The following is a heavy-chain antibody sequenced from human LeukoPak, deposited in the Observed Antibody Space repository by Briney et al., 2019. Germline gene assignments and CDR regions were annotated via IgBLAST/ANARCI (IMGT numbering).Heavy chain of an antibody. J-gene: IGHJ3*02. CDR2: IYYSGST. CDR3: ARSDYGDYYDAFDI. V-gene: IGHV4-59*01. Sequence: SETLSLTCTVSGGSISRYYWSWIRQPPGKGLEWIGYIYYSGSTNYNPSLKSRVTISVDTSKNKFSLKLSSVTAADTAVYYCARSDYGDYYDAFDIWGQGTMVTVSS. D-gene: IGHD4-17*01. CDR1: GGSISRYY.